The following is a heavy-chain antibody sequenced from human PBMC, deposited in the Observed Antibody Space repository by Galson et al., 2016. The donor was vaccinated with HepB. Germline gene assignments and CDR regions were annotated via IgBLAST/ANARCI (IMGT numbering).Heavy chain of an antibody. CDR2: IKQDGSEK. J-gene: IGHJ4*02. D-gene: IGHD4-17*01. Sequence: SLRLSCAASGFIFSTYGMSWVRQAPGKGLEWVANIKQDGSEKYYVDSVKGRFTISRDNAKKSLFLQMNSLRVEDTAVYYCARDDETYGDPDFWGQGTLVTVSS. CDR1: GFIFSTYG. V-gene: IGHV3-7*03. CDR3: ARDDETYGDPDF.